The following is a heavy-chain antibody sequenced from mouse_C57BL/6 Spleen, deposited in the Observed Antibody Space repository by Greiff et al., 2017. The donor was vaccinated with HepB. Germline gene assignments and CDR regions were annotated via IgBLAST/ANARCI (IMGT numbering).Heavy chain of an antibody. V-gene: IGHV1-81*01. J-gene: IGHJ2*01. D-gene: IGHD1-1*01. CDR3: ARSQYYYGSSDYLDD. CDR1: GYTFTSYG. Sequence: VQLQQSGAELARPGASVKLSCKASGYTFTSYGISWVKQRTGQGLEWIGEIYPRSGNTYYNEKFKGKATLTADKSSSTAYMELRSLTSEDSAVYVCARSQYYYGSSDYLDDWGQGTTLTVAS. CDR2: IYPRSGNT.